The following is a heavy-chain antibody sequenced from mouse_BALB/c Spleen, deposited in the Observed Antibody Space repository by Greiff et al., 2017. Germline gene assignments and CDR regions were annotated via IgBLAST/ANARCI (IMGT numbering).Heavy chain of an antibody. Sequence: QVQLQQPGAELVKPGASVKLSCKASGYTFTSYYMYWVKQRPGQGLEWIGGINPSNGGTNFNEKFKSKATLTVDKSSSTAYMQLSSLTSEDSAVYYCTSGGWLTRGAMDYWGQGTSVTVSS. V-gene: IGHV1S81*02. CDR1: GYTFTSYY. CDR3: TSGGWLTRGAMDY. J-gene: IGHJ4*01. CDR2: INPSNGGT. D-gene: IGHD2-3*01.